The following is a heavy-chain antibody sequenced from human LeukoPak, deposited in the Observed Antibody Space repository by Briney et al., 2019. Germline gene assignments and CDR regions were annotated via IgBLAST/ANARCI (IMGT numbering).Heavy chain of an antibody. Sequence: GGSLRLSCAASEFTFSSYWMHWVRQAPGKGLVWVSRINSDGSSTSYADSVKGRFTISRDNAKNTLYLQMNSLRAEDTAVYYCARSTVPAVPFDIWGQGTMVTVSS. D-gene: IGHD2-2*01. J-gene: IGHJ3*02. CDR1: EFTFSSYW. CDR2: INSDGSST. CDR3: ARSTVPAVPFDI. V-gene: IGHV3-74*01.